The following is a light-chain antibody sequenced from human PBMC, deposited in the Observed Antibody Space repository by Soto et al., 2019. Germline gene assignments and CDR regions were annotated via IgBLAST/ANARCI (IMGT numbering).Light chain of an antibody. Sequence: EIVLTQSPGTLALSPGEGATLSCRASQSVSKYLAWYQQKPGQAPRLLIYGASSRATGIPDSFSGSGSGTDFTLTISRLKPEDFAVYYCQQYGGSPRTFGKGTKV. CDR1: QSVSKY. J-gene: IGKJ1*01. CDR3: QQYGGSPRT. CDR2: GAS. V-gene: IGKV3-20*01.